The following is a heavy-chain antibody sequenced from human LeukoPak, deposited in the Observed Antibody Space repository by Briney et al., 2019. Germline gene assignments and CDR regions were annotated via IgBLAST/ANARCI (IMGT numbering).Heavy chain of an antibody. Sequence: NPGGSLRLSCAASGFTFSDYYMSWIRQAPGKGLEWVSYISSSGRTIYYADSVKGRFTISRDNAKNSLYLQMNSLRAEDTVVYYCAKDGSGSGWYDHDAFDIWGQGTMVTVSS. CDR2: ISSSGRTI. D-gene: IGHD6-19*01. V-gene: IGHV3-11*01. CDR1: GFTFSDYY. J-gene: IGHJ3*02. CDR3: AKDGSGSGWYDHDAFDI.